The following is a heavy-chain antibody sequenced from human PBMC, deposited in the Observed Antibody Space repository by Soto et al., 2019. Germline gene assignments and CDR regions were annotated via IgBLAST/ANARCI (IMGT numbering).Heavy chain of an antibody. CDR3: ARDGVSSSFLFDY. Sequence: SETLSLTCTVSGGSISSGGYYWSWIGHHPGKGLEWIGYIYYSGSTYYNPSLKSRVTISVDTSKNQFSLKLSSVTAADTAVYYCARDGVSSSFLFDYWGQGTLVTVSS. CDR2: IYYSGST. D-gene: IGHD6-6*01. V-gene: IGHV4-31*02. J-gene: IGHJ4*02. CDR1: GGSISSGGYY.